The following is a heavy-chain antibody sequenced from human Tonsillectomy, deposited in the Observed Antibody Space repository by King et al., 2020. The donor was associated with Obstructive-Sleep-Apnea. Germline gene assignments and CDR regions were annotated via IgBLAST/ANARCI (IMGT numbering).Heavy chain of an antibody. CDR1: GFTFSSYS. J-gene: IGHJ6*02. CDR3: ASRQMATIYYYYGMDV. CDR2: ISYDGSNK. V-gene: IGHV3-30*04. Sequence: HVQLVESGGGVVQPGRSLRLSCAASGFTFSSYSMHWVRQAPGKGLEWVAVISYDGSNKYYADSVKGRFSISRDNSKNTLYLQMSSLRAEDTAVYYCASRQMATIYYYYGMDVWGQGTTVTVSS. D-gene: IGHD5-24*01.